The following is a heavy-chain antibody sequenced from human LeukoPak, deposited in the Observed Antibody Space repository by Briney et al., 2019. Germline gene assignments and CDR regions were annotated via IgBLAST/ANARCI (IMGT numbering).Heavy chain of an antibody. J-gene: IGHJ3*02. CDR3: ARATSARLRYFDWRKKTLRPLHAFDI. Sequence: SETLSLTCTVSGGSISSYYWSWIRQPAGKGLEWIGRIYTSGSTNYNPSLKSRVTMSVDTSKNQFSLKLSSVTAADTAVYYCARATSARLRYFDWRKKTLRPLHAFDIWGQGTMVTVSS. V-gene: IGHV4-4*07. D-gene: IGHD3-9*01. CDR1: GGSISSYY. CDR2: IYTSGST.